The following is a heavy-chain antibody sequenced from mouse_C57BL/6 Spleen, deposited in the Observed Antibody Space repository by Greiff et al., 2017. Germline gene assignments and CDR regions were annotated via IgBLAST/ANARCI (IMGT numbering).Heavy chain of an antibody. CDR2: ILPGSGST. D-gene: IGHD2-5*01. CDR1: GYTFTGYW. V-gene: IGHV1-9*01. Sequence: QVQLQQSGAELMKPGASVKLSCKATGYTFTGYWIEWVKQRPGHGLEWIGEILPGSGSTNYNEKFKGKATFTADTSSNTAYMQLSSLTTEDSAIYYCATYSNYPPWFAYWGQGTLVTVSA. CDR3: ATYSNYPPWFAY. J-gene: IGHJ3*01.